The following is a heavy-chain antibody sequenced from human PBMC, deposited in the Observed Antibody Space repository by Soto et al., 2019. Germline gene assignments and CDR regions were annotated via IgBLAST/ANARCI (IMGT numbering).Heavy chain of an antibody. D-gene: IGHD3-10*01. CDR1: GGSISSGGYY. CDR2: IYYSGST. J-gene: IGHJ6*02. V-gene: IGHV4-31*03. Sequence: SETLSLTCTVSGGSISSGGYYWTWIRQHPGKGLEWIGYIYYSGSTYYNPSLKSRVTISVDTSKNQFSLKLSSVTAADTAVYYSARDKYYYGSGKEGMDVWGQGTTVTVSS. CDR3: ARDKYYYGSGKEGMDV.